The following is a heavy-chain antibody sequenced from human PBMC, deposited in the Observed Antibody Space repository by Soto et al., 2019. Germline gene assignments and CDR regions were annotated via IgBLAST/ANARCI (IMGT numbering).Heavy chain of an antibody. D-gene: IGHD6-13*01. CDR1: GFTFGIYA. Sequence: GGYLRLSCAASGFTFGIYAMSWVRQAPGKGLEWVSSISGGGGSIYYAHSVKGRFTISRDKTKNTLDLQMNSLRAEDTAVYHCARVAPEYSSTPRRFDFWGQGTLGTSPQ. J-gene: IGHJ4*02. CDR2: ISGGGGSI. CDR3: ARVAPEYSSTPRRFDF. V-gene: IGHV3-23*01.